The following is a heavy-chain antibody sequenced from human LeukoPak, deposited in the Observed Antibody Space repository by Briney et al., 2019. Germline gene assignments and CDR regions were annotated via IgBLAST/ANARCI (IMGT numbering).Heavy chain of an antibody. CDR3: AIDLYGS. CDR1: GGSFSGYY. CDR2: ISYDGSNK. D-gene: IGHD4-17*01. V-gene: IGHV3-30*03. Sequence: LSLTCAVYGGSFSGYYWSWIRQPPGKGLEWVAVISYDGSNKYYADSVEGRFTISRDNSKNTLYLQMNSLRAEDTAVYYCAIDLYGSWGQGTLVTVSS. J-gene: IGHJ5*02.